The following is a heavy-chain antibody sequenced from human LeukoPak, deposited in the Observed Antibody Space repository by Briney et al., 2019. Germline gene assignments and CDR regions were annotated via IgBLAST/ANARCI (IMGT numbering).Heavy chain of an antibody. Sequence: ASETLSLTCNVSSGTISSSSYFWGWIRQPPGNGLEWIGNIYYTGSTHYNPSLKSRLTISVDTSKNQFSLKLSSVTAADTAVYYCATYPSVDRLRPLDNWFDPWGQGTLVTVSS. CDR1: SGTISSSSYF. CDR2: IYYTGST. CDR3: ATYPSVDRLRPLDNWFDP. J-gene: IGHJ5*02. D-gene: IGHD3-22*01. V-gene: IGHV4-39*01.